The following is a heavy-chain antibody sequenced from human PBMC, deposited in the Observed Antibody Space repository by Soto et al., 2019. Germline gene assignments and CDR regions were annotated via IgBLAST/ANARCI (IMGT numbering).Heavy chain of an antibody. Sequence: SGTLSLTYTGSGGSISTYYWSWIRQPAGKGLEWIGRIDTSVNTNYNPSLKSRVTMSVDTSKKQFSLKLTSVTAADTAVYYCARYSSNWFQTEGMDVWGQGTTVTVSS. CDR2: IDTSVNT. CDR3: ARYSSNWFQTEGMDV. CDR1: GGSISTYY. D-gene: IGHD6-13*01. J-gene: IGHJ6*02. V-gene: IGHV4-4*07.